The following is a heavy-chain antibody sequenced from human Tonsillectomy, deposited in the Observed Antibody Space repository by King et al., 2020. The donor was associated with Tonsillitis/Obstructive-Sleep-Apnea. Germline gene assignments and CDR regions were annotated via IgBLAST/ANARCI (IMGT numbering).Heavy chain of an antibody. D-gene: IGHD3-22*01. CDR2: IYYSGSI. CDR1: GGSISSYY. V-gene: IGHV4-59*01. J-gene: IGHJ3*02. Sequence: VQLQESGPGLVKPSETLSLNCTVSGGSISSYYWSWIRQPPWKGLEWIGYIYYSGSINYNPSLKSRVTISVDTSKNQFSLKLSSVTAADTAVYYCARDDSSGYYFDAFDIWGQGTMVTVSS. CDR3: ARDDSSGYYFDAFDI.